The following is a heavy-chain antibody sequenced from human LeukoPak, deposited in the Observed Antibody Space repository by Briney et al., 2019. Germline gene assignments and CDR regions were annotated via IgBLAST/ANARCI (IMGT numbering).Heavy chain of an antibody. CDR2: INTNTGNP. D-gene: IGHD3-22*01. CDR1: GYTFTSYA. Sequence: ASVKVSCKASGYTFTSYAMNWVRQAPGQGLEWMGWINTNTGNPTYAQGFTGRFVFSLDTSVSTAYLQISSLKAEDTAVYYCAREMQKYYYDSSGTLADAFDIWGQGTMVTVSS. CDR3: AREMQKYYYDSSGTLADAFDI. J-gene: IGHJ3*02. V-gene: IGHV7-4-1*02.